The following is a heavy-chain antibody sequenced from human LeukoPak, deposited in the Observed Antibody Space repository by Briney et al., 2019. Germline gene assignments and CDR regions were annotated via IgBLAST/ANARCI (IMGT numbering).Heavy chain of an antibody. CDR1: GFTFSSYE. J-gene: IGHJ4*02. CDR3: ARTVARIGY. D-gene: IGHD4-23*01. Sequence: GGSLRLSCAASGFTFSSYEMNWVRQAPGKGLEWVSHISSSGNTIYYTDSVKGRFTISRDNSKNLLYPQMNSLKAEDTAIYYCARTVARIGYWGQGTLVAVSS. V-gene: IGHV3-48*03. CDR2: ISSSGNTI.